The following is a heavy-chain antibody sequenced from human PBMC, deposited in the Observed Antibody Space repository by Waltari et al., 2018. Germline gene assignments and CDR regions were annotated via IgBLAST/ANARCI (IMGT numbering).Heavy chain of an antibody. Sequence: EVQLVESGGGLVQPGGSLRLSCAASGFTFSSHWMHWVRQAPGKGLVWVSRINTDGSDTAYAGSVRCRFTISRDNAKNTLFLQMNSLRVEDTAVYYCARAYSGKKNPKESWGQGTLVTVSS. CDR1: GFTFSSHW. J-gene: IGHJ5*02. CDR2: INTDGSDT. D-gene: IGHD4-4*01. V-gene: IGHV3-74*03. CDR3: ARAYSGKKNPKES.